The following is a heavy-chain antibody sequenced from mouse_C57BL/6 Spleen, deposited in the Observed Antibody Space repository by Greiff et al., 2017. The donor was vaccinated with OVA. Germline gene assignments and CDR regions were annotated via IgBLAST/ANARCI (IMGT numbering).Heavy chain of an antibody. CDR1: GYTFTDYN. CDR3: ARASYGSRTFAY. CDR2: INPNNGGT. Sequence: EVQLQESGPELVKPGASVKIPCKASGYTFTDYNMDWVKQSHGKSLEWIGDINPNNGGTIYNQKFKGKATLTVDKSSSTAYMELRSLTSEDTAVYYCARASYGSRTFAYWGQGTLVTVSA. J-gene: IGHJ3*01. V-gene: IGHV1-18*01. D-gene: IGHD1-1*01.